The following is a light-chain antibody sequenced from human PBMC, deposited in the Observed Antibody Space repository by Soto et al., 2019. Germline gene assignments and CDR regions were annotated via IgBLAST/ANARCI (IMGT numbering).Light chain of an antibody. CDR2: KAS. V-gene: IGKV1-39*01. CDR1: QSISSW. J-gene: IGKJ1*01. CDR3: QQSYTSPPT. Sequence: DIQMTQSPSTLSSSVGDRVTITCRASQSISSWLAWYKQKPGKAPRLLIYKASSQQGGVPSRFSGRGSGTEFTLTISSLQLEDFETYYCQQSYTSPPTFGQGTKVDIK.